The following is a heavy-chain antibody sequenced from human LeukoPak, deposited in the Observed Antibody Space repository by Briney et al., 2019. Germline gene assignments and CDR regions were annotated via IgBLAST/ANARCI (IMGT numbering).Heavy chain of an antibody. CDR2: MNPNSGNT. CDR1: GYTFTSYD. Sequence: ASVKVSCKASGYTFTSYDINWVRQATGQGLEWMGWMNPNSGNTGYAQKLQGRVTMTTDTSTSTAYMELRSLRSDDTAVYYCARGQRGITMVRGVIPDYWGQGTLVTVSS. CDR3: ARGQRGITMVRGVIPDY. J-gene: IGHJ4*02. D-gene: IGHD3-10*01. V-gene: IGHV1-8*01.